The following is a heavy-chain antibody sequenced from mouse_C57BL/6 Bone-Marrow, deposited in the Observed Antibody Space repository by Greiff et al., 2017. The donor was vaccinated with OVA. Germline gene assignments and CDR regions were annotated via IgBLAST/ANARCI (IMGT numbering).Heavy chain of an antibody. J-gene: IGHJ4*01. V-gene: IGHV2-6*01. CDR3: ASDQGGMDY. CDR2: IWGVGST. Sequence: VKLMESGPGLVAPSQCLSITCTVSGFSLTSYGVDWVRQSPGKGLEWLGVIWGVGSTNYNSALKSRLSISKDNTKSQVFLKMNSLQTDDTAMYYCASDQGGMDYWGQGTTVTVSS. CDR1: GFSLTSYG.